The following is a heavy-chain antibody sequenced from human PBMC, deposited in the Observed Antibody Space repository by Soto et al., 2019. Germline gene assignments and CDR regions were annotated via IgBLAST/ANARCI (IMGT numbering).Heavy chain of an antibody. Sequence: EVQLLESGGGLVQPGGSLRLSCAASGFTFSTSAMTWVRQAPGKGLEWVSTTGLNGRTTYYADSVKGRFTVSRDNSKNTLDLQMSSRRAEDAAGYYCATVHGTSRSFDSWGQGTLVTVSS. CDR3: ATVHGTSRSFDS. CDR2: TGLNGRTT. J-gene: IGHJ4*02. CDR1: GFTFSTSA. V-gene: IGHV3-23*01.